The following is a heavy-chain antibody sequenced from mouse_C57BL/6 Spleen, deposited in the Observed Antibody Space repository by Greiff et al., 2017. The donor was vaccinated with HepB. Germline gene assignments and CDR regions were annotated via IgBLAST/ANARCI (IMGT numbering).Heavy chain of an antibody. CDR1: GYAFTNYL. V-gene: IGHV1-54*01. J-gene: IGHJ2*01. CDR2: INPGSGGT. CDR3: ARGGPYDCDEEDYFDY. D-gene: IGHD2-4*01. Sequence: QVQLQQSGAELVRPGTSVKVSCKASGYAFTNYLIEWVKQRPGQGLEWIGVINPGSGGTNYNEKFKGKATLTADKSSSTAYMQLSSLTSEDSAVYFCARGGPYDCDEEDYFDYWGQGTTLTVSS.